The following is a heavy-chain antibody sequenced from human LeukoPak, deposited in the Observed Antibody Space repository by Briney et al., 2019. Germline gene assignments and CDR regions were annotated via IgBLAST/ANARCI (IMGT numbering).Heavy chain of an antibody. V-gene: IGHV3-7*03. J-gene: IGHJ4*02. D-gene: IGHD3-22*01. CDR1: GFAFSTYW. CDR2: IRPDGSEK. Sequence: GGSLRLSCAASGFAFSTYWMSWVRQAPGKGLEWVANIRPDGSEKYYVDSVKGRFTISRDNSKNTLYLQMNSLRAEDTAVYYCARENYYDSSGYLDYWGQGTLVTVSS. CDR3: ARENYYDSSGYLDY.